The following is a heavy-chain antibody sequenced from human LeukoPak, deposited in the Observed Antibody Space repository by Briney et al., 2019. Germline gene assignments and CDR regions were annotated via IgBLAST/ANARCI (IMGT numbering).Heavy chain of an antibody. Sequence: QSGGSLRLSCAASGFTFSSYAMSWVRQAPGKGLEWVSAISGSGGSTYYADSVKGRFTISRDNSKNTLYLQMNSLRAEDTAVYYCARDLKRGYSYGYADYWGQGTLVTVSS. D-gene: IGHD5-18*01. J-gene: IGHJ4*02. CDR1: GFTFSSYA. CDR3: ARDLKRGYSYGYADY. CDR2: ISGSGGST. V-gene: IGHV3-23*01.